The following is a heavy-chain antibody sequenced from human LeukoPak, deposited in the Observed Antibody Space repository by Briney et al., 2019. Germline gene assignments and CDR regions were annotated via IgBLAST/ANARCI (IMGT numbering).Heavy chain of an antibody. V-gene: IGHV4-59*08. CDR2: VCYSGHT. CDR3: ARSLAYATALY. D-gene: IGHD2-21*01. Sequence: SETLSLTCTVSGDSISGYYWSWIRQPPGERLEWVGYVCYSGHTGYNPSFKSRVTISIDTSKNQFSLNLGSVTAADTAVYYCARSLAYATALYWGQGALVTVSS. CDR1: GDSISGYY. J-gene: IGHJ4*02.